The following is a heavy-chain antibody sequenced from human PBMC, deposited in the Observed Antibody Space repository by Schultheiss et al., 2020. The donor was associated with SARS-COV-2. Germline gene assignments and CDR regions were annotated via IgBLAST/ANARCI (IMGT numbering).Heavy chain of an antibody. V-gene: IGHV3-66*01. D-gene: IGHD2-2*01. CDR2: IYSGGNT. J-gene: IGHJ6*02. Sequence: GGSLRLSCAVSGFTFSDHYMDWVRQAPGKGLEWVSVIYSGGNTHYADSVRGRFIISRDNSKNTLYLQMTSLRVEDTAMYYCVRDGPAASYGMDVWGQGTTVTVSS. CDR3: VRDGPAASYGMDV. CDR1: GFTFSDHY.